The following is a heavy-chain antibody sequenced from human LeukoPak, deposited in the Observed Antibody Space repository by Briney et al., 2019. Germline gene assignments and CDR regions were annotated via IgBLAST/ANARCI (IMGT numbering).Heavy chain of an antibody. J-gene: IGHJ4*02. Sequence: GGSLRLSCAASGFTFSSFIMSWVRQAPGKGLEWVSAISGSGGSTYYADSVKGRFTISRDNSKNTLYLQMNSLRAEDTAVYYCAKVRRGIAVAGPFDYWGQGTLVTVSS. CDR3: AKVRRGIAVAGPFDY. D-gene: IGHD6-19*01. CDR2: ISGSGGST. CDR1: GFTFSSFI. V-gene: IGHV3-23*01.